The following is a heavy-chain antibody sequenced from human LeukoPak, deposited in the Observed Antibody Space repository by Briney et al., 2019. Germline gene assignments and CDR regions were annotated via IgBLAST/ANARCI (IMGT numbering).Heavy chain of an antibody. CDR3: ARDRFTYSKMSGAFDI. Sequence: PSETLSLTCTVSGGSISSSSYSWGWGRQAPGKGLEWVSSISSSSSYIYYADSVKCRFTISRDNAKNSLYLQMNSLRAEDTAVYYCARDRFTYSKMSGAFDIWGQGTMVTVSS. J-gene: IGHJ3*02. D-gene: IGHD4-11*01. CDR1: GGSISSSSYS. CDR2: ISSSSSYI. V-gene: IGHV3-21*01.